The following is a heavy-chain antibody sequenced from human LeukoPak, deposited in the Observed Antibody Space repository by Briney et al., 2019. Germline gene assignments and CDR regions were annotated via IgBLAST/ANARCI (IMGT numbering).Heavy chain of an antibody. CDR1: GFTFSSYT. V-gene: IGHV3-21*04. Sequence: PGGSLRLSCAASGFTFSSYTMNWVRQAPGKGLEWVSSISSSGSYIYYADSVKGRFTISRDNAKNSLYLQMNSLRAEDTALYYCAKDKQQLPEAFDIWGQGTMVTVSS. CDR2: ISSSGSYI. CDR3: AKDKQQLPEAFDI. D-gene: IGHD6-13*01. J-gene: IGHJ3*02.